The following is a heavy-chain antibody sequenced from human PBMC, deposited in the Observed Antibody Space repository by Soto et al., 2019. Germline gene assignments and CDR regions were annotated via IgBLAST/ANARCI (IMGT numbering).Heavy chain of an antibody. J-gene: IGHJ4*02. CDR1: GFTFNNHA. Sequence: DVQLLESGGGLIQPGGSLRLSCAASGFTFNNHAMAWVRQAPGKGLEWVSSIGHSGYSINYGDSVKGRFTISRDNSKNMLFLEMNGLRAEDTAVYYCARSDDKDILTGCYNWGQGALVTVFS. D-gene: IGHD3-9*01. CDR2: IGHSGYSI. CDR3: ARSDDKDILTGCYN. V-gene: IGHV3-23*01.